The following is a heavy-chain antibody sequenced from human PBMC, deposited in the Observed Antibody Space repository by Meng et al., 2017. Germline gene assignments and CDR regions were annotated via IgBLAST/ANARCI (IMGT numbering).Heavy chain of an antibody. J-gene: IGHJ4*02. CDR1: GFTFSSYA. Sequence: GESLKIPCAASGFTFSSYAMHWVRQAPGKGLEWVAVISYDGSNKYYADSVKGRFTISRDNAKNSLYLQMNSLRAEDTAVYYCARWRYCSGGSCYSGAFDYWGQGTLVTVSS. CDR2: ISYDGSNK. V-gene: IGHV3-30*07. D-gene: IGHD2-15*01. CDR3: ARWRYCSGGSCYSGAFDY.